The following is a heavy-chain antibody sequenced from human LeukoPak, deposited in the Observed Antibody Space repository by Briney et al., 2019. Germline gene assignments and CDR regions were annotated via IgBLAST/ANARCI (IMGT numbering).Heavy chain of an antibody. CDR3: ARPYHYYYDSSGYI. J-gene: IGHJ4*02. CDR2: ITSSGSTI. Sequence: GGSLRLSCAASGFTFSDHYMSWIRQAPGKGLEWVSYITSSGSTIYYADSVKGRFTISRDDAKNSLYLQMNSLRAEDTAAYYCARPYHYYYDSSGYIWGQGTLVTVSS. D-gene: IGHD3-22*01. V-gene: IGHV3-11*01. CDR1: GFTFSDHY.